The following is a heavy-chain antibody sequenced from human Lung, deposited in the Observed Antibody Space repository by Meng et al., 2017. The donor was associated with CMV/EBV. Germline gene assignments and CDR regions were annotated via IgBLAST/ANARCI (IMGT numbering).Heavy chain of an antibody. CDR1: GGTFSSYA. D-gene: IGHD2-2*02. J-gene: IGHJ4*02. V-gene: IGHV1-69*05. Sequence: SXXVSXKASGGTFSSYAISWVRQAPGQGLEWMGGIIPIFGTANYAQKFQGRVTITTDESTSTAYMELSSLRSEDTAVYYCASTTPYCSSTSCYTYFDYWGQGTXVTVSS. CDR3: ASTTPYCSSTSCYTYFDY. CDR2: IIPIFGTA.